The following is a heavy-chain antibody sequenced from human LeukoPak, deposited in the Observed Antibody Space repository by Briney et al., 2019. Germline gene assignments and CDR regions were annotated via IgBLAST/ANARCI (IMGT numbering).Heavy chain of an antibody. Sequence: PGGSLRLSCAASGFTFSSYSMNWVRQAPGKGLEWVSSISSSSSYIYYADSVKRRFTISRDNAKNSLYLQMNSLRAEDTAVYYCARDSYYDSSGYPSRRYCYYMDVWGKGTTVTVSS. D-gene: IGHD3-22*01. CDR1: GFTFSSYS. V-gene: IGHV3-21*01. J-gene: IGHJ6*03. CDR2: ISSSSSYI. CDR3: ARDSYYDSSGYPSRRYCYYMDV.